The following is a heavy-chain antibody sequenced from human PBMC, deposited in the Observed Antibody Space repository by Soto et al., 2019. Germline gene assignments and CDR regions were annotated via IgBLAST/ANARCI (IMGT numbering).Heavy chain of an antibody. Sequence: SETLSLTCAVYGGYFRGYYWSWIRQPPGKGLEWIGEINHSGSTNYNPSLKSRVTISVDTSKNQFSLKLSSVTAADTAVYYCARGGSPDIVVVVAARDFDYWGQGTLVTVSS. CDR3: ARGGSPDIVVVVAARDFDY. V-gene: IGHV4-34*01. J-gene: IGHJ4*02. CDR1: GGYFRGYY. CDR2: INHSGST. D-gene: IGHD2-15*01.